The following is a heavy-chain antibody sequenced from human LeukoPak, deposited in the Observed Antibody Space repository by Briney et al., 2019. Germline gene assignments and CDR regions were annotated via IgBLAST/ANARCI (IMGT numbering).Heavy chain of an antibody. J-gene: IGHJ6*02. Sequence: GASVKVSCKASGYSFITYYMHWVRQAPGQGLEWVGIINPSGGSTNYAQKFQGRVTMTTDTSTSTAYMELRSLRSDDTAVYYCARERVVATTLYYYYGMDVWGQGTTVTVSS. V-gene: IGHV1-46*01. CDR3: ARERVVATTLYYYYGMDV. CDR1: GYSFITYY. CDR2: INPSGGST. D-gene: IGHD5-12*01.